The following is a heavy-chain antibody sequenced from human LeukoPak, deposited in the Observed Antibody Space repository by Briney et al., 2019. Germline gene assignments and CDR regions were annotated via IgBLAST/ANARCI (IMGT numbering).Heavy chain of an antibody. CDR1: GFTFSSYA. CDR3: ARSEVGATDGPDY. Sequence: GGSLRLSCAASGFTFSSYAMHWVRQAPGKGLEWVAVISYDGSNKYYADSVKGRFTISRDNSKNTLYLQMNSLRAEDTAVYYCARSEVGATDGPDYWGQGTLVTVSS. CDR2: ISYDGSNK. J-gene: IGHJ4*02. V-gene: IGHV3-30*04. D-gene: IGHD1-26*01.